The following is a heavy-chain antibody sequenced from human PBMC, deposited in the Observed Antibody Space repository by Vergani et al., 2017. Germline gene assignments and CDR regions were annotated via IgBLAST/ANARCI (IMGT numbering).Heavy chain of an antibody. Sequence: QVQLVESGGGVVQPGRSLRLSCAASGFTFSSYAMHWVRQAPGKGLEWVAVISYDGSNKYYADSVKGRFTISRDNAKNSLYLQMNSLRAEDTAVYYCAREALIVGATAGFDYWGQGTLVTVSS. CDR3: AREALIVGATAGFDY. CDR1: GFTFSSYA. CDR2: ISYDGSNK. V-gene: IGHV3-30-3*01. J-gene: IGHJ4*02. D-gene: IGHD1-26*01.